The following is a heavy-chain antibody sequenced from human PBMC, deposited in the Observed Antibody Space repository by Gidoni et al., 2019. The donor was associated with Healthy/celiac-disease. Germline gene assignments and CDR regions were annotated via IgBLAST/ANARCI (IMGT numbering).Heavy chain of an antibody. V-gene: IGHV3-23*01. CDR3: AKDRRIVVVVAAAFDY. CDR2: ISGSGGIT. Sequence: EVQLLESGGGLVQPGGSLRLSCAASGFTFSSYAMSCVRQAPGKGLEWVSSISGSGGITYYADSVKGRFTISRDNSKNTLYLQMNSLRAEDTAVYYCAKDRRIVVVVAAAFDYWGQGTLVTVSS. D-gene: IGHD2-15*01. J-gene: IGHJ4*02. CDR1: GFTFSSYA.